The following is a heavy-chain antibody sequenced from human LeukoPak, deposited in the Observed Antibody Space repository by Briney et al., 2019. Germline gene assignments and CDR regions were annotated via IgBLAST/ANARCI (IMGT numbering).Heavy chain of an antibody. CDR2: ISSSSSTI. CDR3: ARDITTIVAD. J-gene: IGHJ4*02. V-gene: IGHV3-48*04. CDR1: GFTFSSYS. D-gene: IGHD3-22*01. Sequence: QSGGSLRLSCAASGFTFSSYSMNWVRQAPGKGLEWVSYISSSSSTIYYADSVKGRFTISRDNAKNSLYLQMNSLRTEDTAVYYCARDITTIVADWGQGTLVTVSS.